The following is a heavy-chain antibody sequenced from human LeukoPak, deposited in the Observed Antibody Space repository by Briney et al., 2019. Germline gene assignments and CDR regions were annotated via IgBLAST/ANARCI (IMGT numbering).Heavy chain of an antibody. Sequence: GGSLRLSCATSGFTFSTYDMHWVRQAPGKGLEWVSFIRYDGSNRNYADSVQGRFTISRDNSKNTLYLQMNSLRAEDTAVYYCARVTTPYYYYYYMDVWGKGTTVTVSS. D-gene: IGHD4-11*01. CDR2: IRYDGSNR. J-gene: IGHJ6*03. V-gene: IGHV3-30*02. CDR1: GFTFSTYD. CDR3: ARVTTPYYYYYYMDV.